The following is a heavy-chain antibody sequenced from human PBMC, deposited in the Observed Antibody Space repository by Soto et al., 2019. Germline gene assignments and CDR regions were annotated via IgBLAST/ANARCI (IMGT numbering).Heavy chain of an antibody. J-gene: IGHJ4*01. CDR2: IYNSGYT. CDR1: GASMSSSDHY. V-gene: IGHV4-39*01. Sequence: PSETLSLTCTVSGASMSSSDHYWGWIRQPPGKGLEWTGGIYNSGYTYYNPSLKSRVTISIDTSKNQFSLKLTSVTAADTAVYLSATSIGTRAGDYWGQEPWSPSPQ. D-gene: IGHD6-6*01. CDR3: ATSIGTRAGDY.